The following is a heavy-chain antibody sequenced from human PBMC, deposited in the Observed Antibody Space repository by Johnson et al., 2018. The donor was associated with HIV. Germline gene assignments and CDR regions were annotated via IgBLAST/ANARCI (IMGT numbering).Heavy chain of an antibody. CDR3: AKGRGDYNIDAFDI. D-gene: IGHD4-17*01. Sequence: QVQLVESGGGVVRPGRSLRLSCAGSGITFSGYGMHWVRQAPGKGLEWVAFIRYDGSNKYYADSVKGRFTISRDNSKNTLYLQMNSLRAEDTAVYYCAKGRGDYNIDAFDISGQGTMVTVSS. V-gene: IGHV3-30*02. J-gene: IGHJ3*02. CDR2: IRYDGSNK. CDR1: GITFSGYG.